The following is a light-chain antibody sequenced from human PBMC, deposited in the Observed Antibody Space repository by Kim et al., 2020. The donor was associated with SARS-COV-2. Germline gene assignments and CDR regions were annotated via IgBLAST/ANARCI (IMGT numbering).Light chain of an antibody. CDR2: SAS. CDR3: QQTYSMPYT. J-gene: IGKJ2*01. CDR1: HSIVPF. Sequence: SASIGDRVTFPCRSSHSIVPFLNWYQQKPGKAPPLVIHSASSLQVGVPSRFSGSGTGTDFTLTISSLQPEDIAIYYCQQTYSMPYTFGQGTKLEI. V-gene: IGKV1-39*01.